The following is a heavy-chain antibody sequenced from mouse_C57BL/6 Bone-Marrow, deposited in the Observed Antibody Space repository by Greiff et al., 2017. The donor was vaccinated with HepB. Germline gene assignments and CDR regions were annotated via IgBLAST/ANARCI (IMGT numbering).Heavy chain of an antibody. CDR3: ARILLRYCYFDV. V-gene: IGHV1-53*01. CDR1: GYTFTSYW. J-gene: IGHJ1*03. D-gene: IGHD1-1*01. CDR2: INPSNGGT. Sequence: VQLKQPGTELVKPGASVKLSCKASGYTFTSYWMHWVKQRPGQGLEWIGNINPSNGGTNYNEKFKSKATLTVDKSSSTAYMQLSSLTSEDSAVYYCARILLRYCYFDVWGTGTTVTVSS.